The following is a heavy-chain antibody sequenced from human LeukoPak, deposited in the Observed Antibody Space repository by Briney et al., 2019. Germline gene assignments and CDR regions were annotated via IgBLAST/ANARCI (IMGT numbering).Heavy chain of an antibody. D-gene: IGHD1-26*01. Sequence: GGSLRLSCTASGFTFDDYAMHWVRQAPGKGLEWVSGISWNSGSIGYADSVKGRFTISRDNAKNSLYLQMNSLRAEDTALYYCAKDKRSVGATNAFDIWGQGTMVTVSS. V-gene: IGHV3-9*01. CDR3: AKDKRSVGATNAFDI. CDR2: ISWNSGSI. CDR1: GFTFDDYA. J-gene: IGHJ3*02.